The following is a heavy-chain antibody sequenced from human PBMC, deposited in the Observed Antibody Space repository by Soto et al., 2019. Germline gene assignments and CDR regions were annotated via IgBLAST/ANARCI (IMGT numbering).Heavy chain of an antibody. D-gene: IGHD6-13*01. Sequence: GESLKISCQSSGYTFSNFWIGWVRQLPGKGLEWMGIIYPGDHETRYSPSFHGKVTISADRSINTAYLQWNSLEASDTAFYFRARSPRSSPYFDYWGQGALVTVSS. CDR3: ARSPRSSPYFDY. J-gene: IGHJ4*02. CDR2: IYPGDHET. CDR1: GYTFSNFW. V-gene: IGHV5-51*01.